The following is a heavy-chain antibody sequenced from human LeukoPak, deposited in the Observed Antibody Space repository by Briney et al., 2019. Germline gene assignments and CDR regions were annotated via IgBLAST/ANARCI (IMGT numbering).Heavy chain of an antibody. CDR2: IYYSGST. CDR1: GGSISSSSYY. CDR3: ARVGYYYQSSGIYYFDS. J-gene: IGHJ4*02. D-gene: IGHD3-22*01. V-gene: IGHV4-39*07. Sequence: SETLSLTCTVSGGSISSSSYYWGWIRQPPGKGLEWIGSIYYSGSTYYNPSLKSRVTISVDTSKNQFSLKLSSVTAADTAVYYCARVGYYYQSSGIYYFDSWGQGTLVTVSS.